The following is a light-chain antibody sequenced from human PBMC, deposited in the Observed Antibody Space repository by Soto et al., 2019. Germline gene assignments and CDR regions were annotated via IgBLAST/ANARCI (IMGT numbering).Light chain of an antibody. CDR2: DVS. Sequence: QSVLTQPASLSGFPGQSITISCTGTSSDIGGYNYVSWYQQHPGKAPKLVICDVSDRPSGVSNRFSGSKSGNTASLTISGLQAEDEADYYCSSYTSSSTPDVFGTGTKLTVL. V-gene: IGLV2-14*03. CDR1: SSDIGGYNY. CDR3: SSYTSSSTPDV. J-gene: IGLJ1*01.